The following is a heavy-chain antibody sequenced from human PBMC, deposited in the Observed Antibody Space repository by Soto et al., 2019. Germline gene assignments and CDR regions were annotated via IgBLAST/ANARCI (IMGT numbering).Heavy chain of an antibody. J-gene: IGHJ5*02. CDR2: ISSSGSAT. Sequence: EAQLVESGGDLVQPGGSLRLSCAGSGFSFSSYEMNWVRQAPGKGLEWVSYISSSGSATYYADSVKARFTISRDNAKNSLYLHMARLSAGDAAIYYCAGLSGSSGFVPWGQGALVSVPS. CDR3: AGLSGSSGFVP. V-gene: IGHV3-48*03. D-gene: IGHD1-26*01. CDR1: GFSFSSYE.